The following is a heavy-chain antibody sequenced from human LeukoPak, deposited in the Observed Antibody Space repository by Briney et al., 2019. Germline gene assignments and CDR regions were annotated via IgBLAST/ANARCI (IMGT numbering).Heavy chain of an antibody. Sequence: GESLKISCKGSAYRFTSYWISWVRQMPGKGLEWMGRIDPSDSYTNYSPSFQGRVTISADKSISTAYLQWASLKASDTAMYYCASLEMATDYWGQGTLVTVSS. D-gene: IGHD5-24*01. J-gene: IGHJ4*02. CDR3: ASLEMATDY. V-gene: IGHV5-10-1*01. CDR2: IDPSDSYT. CDR1: AYRFTSYW.